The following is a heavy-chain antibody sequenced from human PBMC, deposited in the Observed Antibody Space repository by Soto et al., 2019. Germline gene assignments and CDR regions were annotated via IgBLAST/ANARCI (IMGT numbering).Heavy chain of an antibody. CDR2: IYYSGST. D-gene: IGHD4-4*01. Sequence: SETLSLTCTVSGGSISSGGYYWSWIRQHPGKGLEWIGYIYYSGSTYYNPSLKSRVTISVDTSKNQFSLKLSSVTAADTAVYYCARDQRDVQVTTFYYYMDVWGKGTTVTVS. V-gene: IGHV4-31*03. CDR1: GGSISSGGYY. CDR3: ARDQRDVQVTTFYYYMDV. J-gene: IGHJ6*03.